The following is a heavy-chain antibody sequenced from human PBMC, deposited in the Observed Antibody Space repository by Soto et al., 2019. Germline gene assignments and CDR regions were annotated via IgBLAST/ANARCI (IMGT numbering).Heavy chain of an antibody. Sequence: SVKVSCKASGGTFSSYAISWVRQAPGQGLEWMGGIIPIFGTANYAQKFQGRVTITADESTSTAYMELSSLRSEDTAVYYCAAFDYDSSGPTHPSLDYWGQGTLVTVSS. D-gene: IGHD3-22*01. J-gene: IGHJ4*02. CDR3: AAFDYDSSGPTHPSLDY. CDR1: GGTFSSYA. CDR2: IIPIFGTA. V-gene: IGHV1-69*13.